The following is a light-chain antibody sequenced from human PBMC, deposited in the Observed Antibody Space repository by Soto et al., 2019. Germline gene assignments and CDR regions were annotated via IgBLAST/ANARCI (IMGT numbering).Light chain of an antibody. V-gene: IGLV2-8*01. CDR1: RSDVGGYNY. CDR3: SSYAGNNNFVV. J-gene: IGLJ2*01. Sequence: QSALTQPPSASGSPGQSVTISCTGTRSDVGGYNYVSWYQQHPGKAPKHMMYEVSKRPSGVPDRFSGSKSGNTASLTVSGLQAEEEAEYYCSSYAGNNNFVVFGGGTKLTVL. CDR2: EVS.